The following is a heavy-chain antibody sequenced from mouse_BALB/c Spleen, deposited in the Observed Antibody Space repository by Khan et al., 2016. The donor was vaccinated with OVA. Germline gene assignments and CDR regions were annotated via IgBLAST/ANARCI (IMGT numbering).Heavy chain of an antibody. D-gene: IGHD2-14*01. J-gene: IGHJ4*01. CDR3: ARGGAAFYRNDGGAMDY. CDR1: GYTFTTAG. Sequence: QILLVQSGPELKKPGETVRISCKASGYTFTTAGMQWVQKMPGKGLKWIGWINTHSGVPKYAEDFKGRFVFSLETSASTAYLQITNLKNEDTATYFCARGGAAFYRNDGGAMDYWGQGTSVTVSS. CDR2: INTHSGVP. V-gene: IGHV9-4*02.